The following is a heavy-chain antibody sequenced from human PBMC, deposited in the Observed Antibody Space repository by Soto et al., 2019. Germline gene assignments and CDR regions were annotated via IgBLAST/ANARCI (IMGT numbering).Heavy chain of an antibody. CDR2: ISGSGGST. Sequence: GGSLRLSCAASGFTLSSYAMSWVRQAPGKGLEWVSAISGSGGSTYYADSVKGRFTISRDNSKNTLYLQMNSLRAEDTAVYYCAKDRGTGDIVVVVAAKFQHWGQGTLVTVSS. CDR1: GFTLSSYA. D-gene: IGHD2-15*01. CDR3: AKDRGTGDIVVVVAAKFQH. J-gene: IGHJ1*01. V-gene: IGHV3-23*01.